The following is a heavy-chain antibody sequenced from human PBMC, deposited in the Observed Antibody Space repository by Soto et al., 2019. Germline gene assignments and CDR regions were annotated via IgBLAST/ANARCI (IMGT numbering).Heavy chain of an antibody. CDR2: MNPNSGNT. J-gene: IGHJ6*03. CDR3: ARGILITSLLWYYYYYMDV. D-gene: IGHD3-10*01. CDR1: GYTFTSYD. V-gene: IGHV1-8*01. Sequence: QVQLVQSGAEVKKPGASVKVSCKASGYTFTSYDINWVRQATGQGLEWMGWMNPNSGNTGYAQKFQGRVTMTRNTSISTAYMELSSLRSEDTAVYYCARGILITSLLWYYYYYMDVWGKGTTVTVSS.